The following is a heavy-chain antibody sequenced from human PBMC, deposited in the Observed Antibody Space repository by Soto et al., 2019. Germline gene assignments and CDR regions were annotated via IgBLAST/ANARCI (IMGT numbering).Heavy chain of an antibody. CDR3: ARAYGGYADY. D-gene: IGHD5-12*01. CDR1: GGSISSNSHF. Sequence: SETLSRTCTVSGGSISSNSHFWGWIRQPPGKGLEWIGSISYSGNTYYNSSLKSRVTISVDTSKNQFSLKLSSVTAADTAVYYCARAYGGYADYWGQGALVTVSS. V-gene: IGHV4-39*07. CDR2: ISYSGNT. J-gene: IGHJ4*02.